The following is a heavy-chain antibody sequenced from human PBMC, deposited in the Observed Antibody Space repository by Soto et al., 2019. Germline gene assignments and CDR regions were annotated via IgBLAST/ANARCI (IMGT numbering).Heavy chain of an antibody. CDR2: ISSSSSYI. CDR3: ARGRDCSGGSCYLPFDY. D-gene: IGHD2-15*01. CDR1: GFTFSSYS. V-gene: IGHV3-21*01. Sequence: GGSLRLSCAASGFTFSSYSMNWVRQAPGKGLEWVSSISSSSSYIYYADSVKGRFTISRDNAKNSLYLQMNSLRAEDTAVYYCARGRDCSGGSCYLPFDYWGQGTLVTVSS. J-gene: IGHJ4*02.